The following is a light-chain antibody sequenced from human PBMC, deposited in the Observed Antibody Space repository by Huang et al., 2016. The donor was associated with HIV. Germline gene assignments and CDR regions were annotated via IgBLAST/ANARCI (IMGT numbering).Light chain of an antibody. Sequence: DILLTQSPLSLPVTLGQPASISCRSSQSLIFTDGNTYLNWFHQRPGQPPRRLIYKVSKRDSGVPARISGSGSGTYFTLEISRVEAEDVGLYFCMQGPHWPPTFGQGTKVELK. CDR3: MQGPHWPPT. CDR2: KVS. CDR1: QSLIFTDGNTY. J-gene: IGKJ1*01. V-gene: IGKV2-30*01.